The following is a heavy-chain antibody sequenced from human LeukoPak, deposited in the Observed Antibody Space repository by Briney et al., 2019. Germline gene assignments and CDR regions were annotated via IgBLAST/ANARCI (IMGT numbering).Heavy chain of an antibody. Sequence: ASVKVSCKASVYTFTGYYMHWVRQAPGQGLEWMGWINPNSGGTNYAQKFQGRVTMTRDTSISTAYMELSRLRSDDTAVYYCARVGSSGYYNVNWFDPWGQGTLVTVSS. CDR2: INPNSGGT. CDR1: VYTFTGYY. CDR3: ARVGSSGYYNVNWFDP. D-gene: IGHD3-22*01. V-gene: IGHV1-2*02. J-gene: IGHJ5*02.